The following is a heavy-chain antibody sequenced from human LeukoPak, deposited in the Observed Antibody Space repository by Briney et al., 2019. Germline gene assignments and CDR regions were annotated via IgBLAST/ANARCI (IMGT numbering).Heavy chain of an antibody. CDR3: ARGGVVYPDSFDI. CDR2: ISNSGGNT. D-gene: IGHD2-15*01. J-gene: IGHJ3*02. Sequence: GGSLRLSCAASGFTFSSYAMSWVRQAPGKGLEWVSAISNSGGNTYYADSVKGRFTISRDNSKNTLFLQMNSLRAEDTAVYYCARGGVVYPDSFDIWGRGTMVTVSS. CDR1: GFTFSSYA. V-gene: IGHV3-23*01.